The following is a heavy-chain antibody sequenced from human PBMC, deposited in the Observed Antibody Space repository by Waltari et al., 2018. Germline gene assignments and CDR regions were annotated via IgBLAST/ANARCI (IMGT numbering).Heavy chain of an antibody. J-gene: IGHJ4*02. CDR3: ARHTYYCFDY. D-gene: IGHD1-26*01. Sequence: EVQLVESGGGLVQPGGSLRLSCAASGFTFSSHWMSWVRQAPGKGLEWVANIKKDGNEKDYLDSVKGRFTISRDNTKNSLYLQMNSPRSEDTAVYYCARHTYYCFDYWGQGALVTVSS. V-gene: IGHV3-7*01. CDR1: GFTFSSHW. CDR2: IKKDGNEK.